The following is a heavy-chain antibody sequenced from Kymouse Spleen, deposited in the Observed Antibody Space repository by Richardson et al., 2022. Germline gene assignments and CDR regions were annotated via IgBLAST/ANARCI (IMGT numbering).Heavy chain of an antibody. CDR2: INHSGST. V-gene: IGHV4-34*01. CDR1: GGSFSGYY. J-gene: IGHJ5*02. CDR3: ARGEQLVRNWFDP. D-gene: IGHD6-6*01. Sequence: QVQLQQWGAGLLKPSETLSLTCAVYGGSFSGYYWSWIRQPPGKGLEWIGEINHSGSTNYNPSLKSRVTISVDTSKNQFSLKLSSVTAADTAVYYCARGEQLVRNWFDPWGQGTLVTVSS.